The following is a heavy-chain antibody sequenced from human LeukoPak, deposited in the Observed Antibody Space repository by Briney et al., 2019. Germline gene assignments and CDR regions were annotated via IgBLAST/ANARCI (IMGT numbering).Heavy chain of an antibody. J-gene: IGHJ4*02. CDR2: INPSGGST. CDR1: GYTFTSYY. V-gene: IGHV1-46*01. D-gene: IGHD6-19*01. Sequence: ASVKVSCKASGYTFTSYYMHWVRQAPGQGLEWMGIINPSGGSTSYAQKFQGRVTMTTDTSTSTAYMELGSLRSDDTAVYYCARADAIAVAGTRSFDYWGQGTLVTVSS. CDR3: ARADAIAVAGTRSFDY.